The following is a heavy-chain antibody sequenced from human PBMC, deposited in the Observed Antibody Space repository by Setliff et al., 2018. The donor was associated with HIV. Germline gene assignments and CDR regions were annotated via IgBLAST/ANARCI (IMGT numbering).Heavy chain of an antibody. V-gene: IGHV4-39*01. CDR1: GGSISSSGYY. J-gene: IGHJ4*02. D-gene: IGHD5-18*01. Sequence: SETLSLTCTVSGGSISSSGYYWGWIRQPPGKGLEWIGSIYYSGSTYYNPSLRSRVTISADTSKNQFSLRLSSVIAADTAVYYCARRYSYGFGYWGQGTQVTVSS. CDR2: IYYSGST. CDR3: ARRYSYGFGY.